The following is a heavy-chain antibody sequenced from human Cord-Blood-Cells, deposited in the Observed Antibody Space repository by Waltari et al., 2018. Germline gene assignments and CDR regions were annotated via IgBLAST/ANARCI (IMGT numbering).Heavy chain of an antibody. J-gene: IGHJ3*02. CDR3: ARGPLSITIFGVVIPDAFDI. CDR2: IRAYNSNT. Sequence: QVQLVQSGAEVKKPGASVKVSCTASGYTFTSYGISWVRQAPGQGLEWMGWIRAYNSNTNYAQKLQGRVTMTTDTSTSTAYMELRSLRSDDTAVYYCARGPLSITIFGVVIPDAFDIWGQGTMVTVSS. V-gene: IGHV1-18*01. CDR1: GYTFTSYG. D-gene: IGHD3-3*01.